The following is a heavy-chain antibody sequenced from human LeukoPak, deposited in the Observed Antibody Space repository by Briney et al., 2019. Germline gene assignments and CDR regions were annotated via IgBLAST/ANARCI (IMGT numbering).Heavy chain of an antibody. V-gene: IGHV1-18*01. J-gene: IGHJ4*02. Sequence: GASVKVSCKASGYTFTSYGISWVRQAPGQGLEWMGWISTYNGETKYARNLQGRVTMTTDASTSTAYMELRSLQSDDTAVYYCARVSRSGNEYYRGQGTLVTVSS. CDR1: GYTFTSYG. CDR2: ISTYNGET. D-gene: IGHD2/OR15-2a*01. CDR3: ARVSRSGNEYY.